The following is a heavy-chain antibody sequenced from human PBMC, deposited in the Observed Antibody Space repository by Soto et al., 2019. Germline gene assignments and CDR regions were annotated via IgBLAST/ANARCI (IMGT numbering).Heavy chain of an antibody. CDR2: IKQDGSEK. D-gene: IGHD6-19*01. CDR1: GFTFSSYW. J-gene: IGHJ3*02. V-gene: IGHV3-7*01. CDR3: ARDPVAGTRADAFDI. Sequence: EVQLVESGGGLVQPGGPLRLSCAASGFTFSSYWMSWVRQAPGKGLEWVANIKQDGSEKYYVDSVKGRFTISRDNAKNSLYLQMNSLRAEDTAVYYCARDPVAGTRADAFDIWGQGTMVTVSS.